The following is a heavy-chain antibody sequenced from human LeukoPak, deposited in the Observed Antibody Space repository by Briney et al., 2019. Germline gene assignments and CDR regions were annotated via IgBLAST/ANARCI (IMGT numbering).Heavy chain of an antibody. CDR2: IIPIFGTA. V-gene: IGHV1-69*13. CDR3: ARDRRVGATHNWFDP. D-gene: IGHD1-26*01. J-gene: IGHJ5*02. CDR1: GGTFSSYT. Sequence: SVKVSCKASGGTFSSYTISWVRQAPGQGLEWMGGIIPIFGTANYAQKFQGRVTITADESTSTAYMELSSLRSEDTAVYYCARDRRVGATHNWFDPWGQGTLVTVSS.